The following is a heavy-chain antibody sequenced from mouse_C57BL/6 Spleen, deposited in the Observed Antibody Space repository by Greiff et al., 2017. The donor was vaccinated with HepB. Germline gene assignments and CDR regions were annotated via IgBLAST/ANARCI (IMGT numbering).Heavy chain of an antibody. Sequence: EVQLQQSGPELVKPWASVKISCKASGYTFTDYYMNWVKQSHGKSLEWIGDINPNNGGTSYNQKFKGKATLTVDKSSSTAYMELRSLTSEDSAVYYCARYYYGSSSPYAMDYWGQGTSVTVSS. J-gene: IGHJ4*01. CDR2: INPNNGGT. V-gene: IGHV1-26*01. CDR1: GYTFTDYY. D-gene: IGHD1-1*01. CDR3: ARYYYGSSSPYAMDY.